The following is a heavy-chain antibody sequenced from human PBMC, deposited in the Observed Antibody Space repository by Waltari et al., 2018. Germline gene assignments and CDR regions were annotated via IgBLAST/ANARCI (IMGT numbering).Heavy chain of an antibody. V-gene: IGHV3-53*02. J-gene: IGHJ4*02. CDR2: IYSGGNT. D-gene: IGHD3-10*01. Sequence: EVQLVETGGGLIQPGGSLRLPCAASGFTASSNYISWVRQAPGKGLEWVSVIYSGGNTYYADSVKGRFTISRDNSKNTLYLQMNSLRVEDTAVYYCVRNYNGKLYWGQGTLVTVSS. CDR1: GFTASSNY. CDR3: VRNYNGKLY.